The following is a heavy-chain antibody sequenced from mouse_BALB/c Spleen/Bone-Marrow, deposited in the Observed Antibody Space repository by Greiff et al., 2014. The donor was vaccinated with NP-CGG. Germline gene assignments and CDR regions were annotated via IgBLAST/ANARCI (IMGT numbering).Heavy chain of an antibody. Sequence: VMLVESGPELVRPGASVKMSCKASGYTFTDYVISWVKQRTGQGLEWIGEIYPGSGCIYYNEKFKGKATLTADKSSNTAYMQLSSLTSEDSAVYFCARGGYDYDWYFDVWGAGTTLTVSS. CDR1: GYTFTDYV. CDR2: IYPGSGCI. CDR3: ARGGYDYDWYFDV. D-gene: IGHD2-4*01. J-gene: IGHJ1*01. V-gene: IGHV1-81*01.